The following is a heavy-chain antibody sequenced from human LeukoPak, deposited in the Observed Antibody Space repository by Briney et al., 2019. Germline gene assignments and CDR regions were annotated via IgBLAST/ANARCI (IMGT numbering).Heavy chain of an antibody. CDR2: ISASGDST. V-gene: IGHV3-23*01. D-gene: IGHD1-26*01. Sequence: GGSLRLSCAASGFTFSSYWMSWVRQAPGKGLEWVSVISASGDSTYYADSVKGRFTISSDKSKNTLYLQMNSLRVEDTAVYYCAKTGATWYYFDSWGQGTLVTVSS. CDR1: GFTFSSYW. CDR3: AKTGATWYYFDS. J-gene: IGHJ4*02.